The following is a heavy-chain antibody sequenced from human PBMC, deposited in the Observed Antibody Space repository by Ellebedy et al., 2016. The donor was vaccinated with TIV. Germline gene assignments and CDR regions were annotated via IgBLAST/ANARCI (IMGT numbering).Heavy chain of an antibody. V-gene: IGHV3-7*01. CDR1: GFTFSDHY. CDR3: ARGYSSPDY. D-gene: IGHD6-13*01. CDR2: INPDGTKK. Sequence: GGSLRLSCAASGFTFSDHYMDWVRQAPGKGLEWVAFINPDGTKKFYVDSVKGRFTISRDNAKNSLYLQMNSLRAEDTAVYYCARGYSSPDYWGQGTMVTVSS. J-gene: IGHJ3*01.